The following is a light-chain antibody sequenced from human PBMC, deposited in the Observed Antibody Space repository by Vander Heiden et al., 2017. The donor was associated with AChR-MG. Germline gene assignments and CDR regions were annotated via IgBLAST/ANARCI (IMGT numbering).Light chain of an antibody. CDR1: TSNIGTGYD. CDR3: QSYDSSLSAWV. Sequence: QSVLTQPPSVSGAPGQGVTISCTGSTSNIGTGYDVHWYHQLPGTAPKLVIYGNTNRPSGVPARFSATKSGTSASLAITGLQAEDEADYYCQSYDSSLSAWVFGGGTKLTVL. V-gene: IGLV1-40*01. J-gene: IGLJ3*02. CDR2: GNT.